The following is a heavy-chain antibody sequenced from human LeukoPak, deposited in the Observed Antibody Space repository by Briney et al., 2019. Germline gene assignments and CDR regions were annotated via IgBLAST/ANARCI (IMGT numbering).Heavy chain of an antibody. Sequence: GGSLRLSCAASGFTFSSYWMHWVRQAPGKGLVWVSRINTDGSSTSYADSVKGRFTISRDNAKNTLYLQMNSLRAEDTAVYYCARTVPGYFFDYWGQGTPVTVSS. V-gene: IGHV3-74*01. CDR3: ARTVPGYFFDY. D-gene: IGHD3-10*01. CDR1: GFTFSSYW. CDR2: INTDGSST. J-gene: IGHJ4*02.